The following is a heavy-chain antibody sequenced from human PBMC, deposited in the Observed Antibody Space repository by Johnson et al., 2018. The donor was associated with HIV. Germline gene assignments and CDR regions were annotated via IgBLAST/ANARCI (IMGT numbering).Heavy chain of an antibody. V-gene: IGHV3-30-3*01. CDR1: GFTFTNYA. J-gene: IGHJ3*02. D-gene: IGHD3-22*01. CDR2: ISYDGSNQ. Sequence: QVQLVESGGGVVQPGRSLRLSCAASGFTFTNYAMYWVRQAPGKGLEWVALISYDGSNQYYADSVKGRFTISIHNSKNTRYLQMSSLRAEDTAVYYCARDATYYYDSSGYHDAVDIWGQGTMVTVSS. CDR3: ARDATYYYDSSGYHDAVDI.